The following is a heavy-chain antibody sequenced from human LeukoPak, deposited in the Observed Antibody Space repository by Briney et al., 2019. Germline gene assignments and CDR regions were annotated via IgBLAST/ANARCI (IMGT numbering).Heavy chain of an antibody. CDR3: TRVDGSCSGGSCPSGNWFDP. D-gene: IGHD2-15*01. CDR2: IFYSGST. J-gene: IGHJ5*02. V-gene: IGHV4-39*07. CDR1: GGSISTSNYY. Sequence: SETLSLTCTVSGGSISTSNYYWGWVRQPPGKGLEWIGNIFYSGSTYYSPSLKSRVTISLDTSRNQFSLKLNSVTAADTAVYYCTRVDGSCSGGSCPSGNWFDPWGQGTLVTVSS.